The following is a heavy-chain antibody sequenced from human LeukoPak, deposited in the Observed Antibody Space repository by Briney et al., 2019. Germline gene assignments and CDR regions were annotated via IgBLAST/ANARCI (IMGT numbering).Heavy chain of an antibody. J-gene: IGHJ3*02. CDR3: ARDRLVNPDAFDI. Sequence: PGGSLRLSCAASGFTFSSYSMNWVRQAPGKGLEWVSSISSSSSYIYYADSVKGRFTISRDNAKNSLYPQMNSLRAEDTAVYYCARDRLVNPDAFDIWGQGTMVTVSS. CDR2: ISSSSSYI. D-gene: IGHD3-22*01. CDR1: GFTFSSYS. V-gene: IGHV3-21*01.